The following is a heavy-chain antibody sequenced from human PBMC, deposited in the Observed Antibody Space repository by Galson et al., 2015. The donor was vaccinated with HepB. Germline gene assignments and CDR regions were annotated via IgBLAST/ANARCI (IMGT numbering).Heavy chain of an antibody. V-gene: IGHV3-11*01. CDR3: ARRGRYYDSSGYPVDY. J-gene: IGHJ4*02. CDR1: GFTFSDYY. Sequence: SLRLSCAASGFTFSDYYMTWIRQAPGKGLEWVSYISSGGTTIYYADSVEGRSTISRDNAKNSLYLQMNSLRAEDTAVYYCARRGRYYDSSGYPVDYWGQGTLVTVSS. D-gene: IGHD3-22*01. CDR2: ISSGGTTI.